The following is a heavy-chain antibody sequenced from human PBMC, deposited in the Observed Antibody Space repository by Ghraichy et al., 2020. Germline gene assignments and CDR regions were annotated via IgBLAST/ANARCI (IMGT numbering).Heavy chain of an antibody. V-gene: IGHV3-9*01. J-gene: IGHJ4*02. Sequence: GGSLRLSCVASGFFVDHAMHWVRQVPGRGLEWVSGIFWSDGVTGYADSVKGRFSISRDNAKTSLFLQMDSLRPEDTGFYYCTKDIKAGGLDYWGKGTVVTVSS. CDR2: IFWSDGVT. CDR3: TKDIKAGGLDY. CDR1: GFFVDHA. D-gene: IGHD2-15*01.